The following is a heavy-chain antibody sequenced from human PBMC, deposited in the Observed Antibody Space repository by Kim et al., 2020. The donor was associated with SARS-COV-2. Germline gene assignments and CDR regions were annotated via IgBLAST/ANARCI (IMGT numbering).Heavy chain of an antibody. V-gene: IGHV3-20*03. Sequence: DSVRGRFTISRDNANNSLYLQMNSLRVEDMALYYCVRVTYYGSGSHYGMDVWGQGTTVTVSS. D-gene: IGHD3-10*01. J-gene: IGHJ6*02. CDR3: VRVTYYGSGSHYGMDV.